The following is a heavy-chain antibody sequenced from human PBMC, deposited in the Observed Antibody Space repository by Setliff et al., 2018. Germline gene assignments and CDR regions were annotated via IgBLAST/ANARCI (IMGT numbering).Heavy chain of an antibody. CDR1: GFTFSSLW. J-gene: IGHJ4*02. D-gene: IGHD3-16*01. Sequence: PGGSLRLSCAASGFTFSSLWMAWVRQAPGRGLEWVANINQDGSAQYYVDSVKGRFTISRDNAKNSLYLQIHSLRVEDTAVYYCSRQLGDWGQGTPVTVSS. V-gene: IGHV3-7*01. CDR2: INQDGSAQ. CDR3: SRQLGD.